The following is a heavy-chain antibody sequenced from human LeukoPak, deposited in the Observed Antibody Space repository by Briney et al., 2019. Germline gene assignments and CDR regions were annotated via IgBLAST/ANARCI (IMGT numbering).Heavy chain of an antibody. V-gene: IGHV3-23*01. D-gene: IGHD3-22*01. CDR1: GFTFSSYA. CDR2: ISGSGGST. CDR3: AKDRAAFVGYYDSSGHFDY. Sequence: GGSLRLSCAASGFTFSSYAMSWVRQAPGKGLEWVSAISGSGGSTYYADSVKGRFTISRDNSKNTLYLQMNSLRAEDTAVYYCAKDRAAFVGYYDSSGHFDYWGQGTLVTVSS. J-gene: IGHJ4*02.